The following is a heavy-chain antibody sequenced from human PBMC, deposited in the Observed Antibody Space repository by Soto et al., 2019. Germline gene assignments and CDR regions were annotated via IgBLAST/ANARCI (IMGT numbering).Heavy chain of an antibody. V-gene: IGHV4-31*03. CDR2: IYYSGST. D-gene: IGHD2-21*02. J-gene: IGHJ6*02. CDR1: GGSINSGGYY. Sequence: QVQLQESGPGLVKPSQTLSLTCTVSGGSINSGGYYWSWIRQHPGKGLEWIGYIYYSGSTYYNPTLTPRLTLSVDTTKNHISLTPSTVTAADTAAYYCAMGCGGNCLNGTDVWGQGTTVTVSS. CDR3: AMGCGGNCLNGTDV.